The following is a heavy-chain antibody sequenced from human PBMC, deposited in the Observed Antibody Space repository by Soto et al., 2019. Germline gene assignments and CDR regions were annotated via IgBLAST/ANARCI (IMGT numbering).Heavy chain of an antibody. J-gene: IGHJ6*02. Sequence: QVQLQESGPGLVKPSQTLSLTCTVSGGSISSGGYYWSWIRQHPGKGLEWIGYIYYSGSTYYNPSLKSRVTIAVDTSKNQFSLKLSSVTAADKAVYYCAASCVACGGFNYYGMDVWGQGTTVTVSS. CDR2: IYYSGST. CDR1: GGSISSGGYY. V-gene: IGHV4-31*03. CDR3: AASCVACGGFNYYGMDV. D-gene: IGHD5-12*01.